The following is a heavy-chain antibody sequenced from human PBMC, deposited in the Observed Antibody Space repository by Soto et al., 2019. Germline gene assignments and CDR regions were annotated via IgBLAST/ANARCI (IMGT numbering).Heavy chain of an antibody. CDR1: GYSIRSSDW. J-gene: IGHJ6*02. Sequence: ETLSLTCAVYGYSIRSSDWWGWIRQPPGKGLEWIGYITHGGSTNYNPSLKRRVTMSVDPSKNQFSLNLTSVTAVDTAVYYCARMAVTTFYYYAMDVWGQGTTVTVSS. D-gene: IGHD6-19*01. CDR3: ARMAVTTFYYYAMDV. V-gene: IGHV4-28*01. CDR2: ITHGGST.